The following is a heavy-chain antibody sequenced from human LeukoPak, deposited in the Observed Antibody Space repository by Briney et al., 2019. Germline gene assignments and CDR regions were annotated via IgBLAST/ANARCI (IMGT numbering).Heavy chain of an antibody. Sequence: PGGSLRLSCAASGFTFSSYWMSWVRQAPGKGLEWVANINQAGSEKYFVDSVRGRFTISGDNAKNSLYLQMNSLRVEDTAVYYCASSPYSSSGYWGQGTLVTVSS. CDR2: INQAGSEK. D-gene: IGHD6-13*01. V-gene: IGHV3-7*01. J-gene: IGHJ4*02. CDR1: GFTFSSYW. CDR3: ASSPYSSSGY.